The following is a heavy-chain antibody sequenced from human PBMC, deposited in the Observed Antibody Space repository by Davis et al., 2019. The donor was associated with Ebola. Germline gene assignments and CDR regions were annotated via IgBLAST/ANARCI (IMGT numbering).Heavy chain of an antibody. CDR2: IYYSGST. J-gene: IGHJ2*01. D-gene: IGHD2-15*01. V-gene: IGHV4-39*01. CDR1: GGSISSYY. Sequence: SETLSLTCTVSGGSISSYYWGWIRQPPGKGLEWIGSIYYSGSTYYNPSLKSRVTISVDTSKNQFSLKLSSVTAADTAVYYCARVVFVAGATPSWYFDLWGRGTLVTVSP. CDR3: ARVVFVAGATPSWYFDL.